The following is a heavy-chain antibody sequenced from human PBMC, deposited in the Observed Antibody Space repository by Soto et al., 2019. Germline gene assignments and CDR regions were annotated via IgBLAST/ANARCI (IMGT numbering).Heavy chain of an antibody. CDR1: GXTFXSYG. J-gene: IGHJ4*02. V-gene: IGHV3-30*18. CDR3: AKDSTMVRGVIIR. Sequence: QVQLVESGGGVVQPGRSLRLSCAXSGXTFXSYGMHWVRQAPGKGLEWVAVISYDGSNKYYADSVKGRFTISRDNSKNTLYLQMNSLRAEDTAVYYCAKDSTMVRGVIIRWGQGTLVTVSS. D-gene: IGHD3-10*01. CDR2: ISYDGSNK.